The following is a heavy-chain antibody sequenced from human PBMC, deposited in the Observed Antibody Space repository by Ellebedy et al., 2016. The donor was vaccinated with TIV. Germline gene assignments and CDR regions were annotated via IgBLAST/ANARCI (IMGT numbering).Heavy chain of an antibody. Sequence: SETLSLTXTVSGDSIDSGDYYWGWIRQPPGRGLEWVGYIYYTGTTDYNPSLKSRLTISLATSEKKFSLRLNSVTAADTAVYYCGQFGPRANYAMDVWGQGTTVTVSS. V-gene: IGHV4-30-4*01. CDR1: GDSIDSGDYY. D-gene: IGHD3-10*01. CDR3: GQFGPRANYAMDV. CDR2: IYYTGTT. J-gene: IGHJ6*02.